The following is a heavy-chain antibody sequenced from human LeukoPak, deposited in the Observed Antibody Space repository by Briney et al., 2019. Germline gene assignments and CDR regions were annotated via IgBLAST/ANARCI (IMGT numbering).Heavy chain of an antibody. D-gene: IGHD1-26*01. Sequence: SVKVSCKTSGGTLTSYAITWVRQAPGQGLEWMGKIIPISGTTNYAQKFQGRVTFTADESTSTAYMELSSLRSEDTALYYCARKLRLGGNWFDPWGQGTLVTVSS. V-gene: IGHV1-69*13. J-gene: IGHJ5*02. CDR3: ARKLRLGGNWFDP. CDR1: GGTLTSYA. CDR2: IIPISGTT.